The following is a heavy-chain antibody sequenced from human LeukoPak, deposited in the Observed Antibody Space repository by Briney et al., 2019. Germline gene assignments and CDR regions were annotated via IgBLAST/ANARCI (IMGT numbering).Heavy chain of an antibody. J-gene: IGHJ6*03. D-gene: IGHD4-11*01. CDR2: IYYGGST. CDR3: ARVRTTLYYYYYMDV. V-gene: IGHV4-59*01. Sequence: SSETLSLTCTVSGGSISSYYWSWIRQPPGKGLEWIGYIYYGGSTNYNPSLKSRVTISVDTSKNQFSLKLSSVTAADTAVYYCARVRTTLYYYYYMDVWGKGTTVTISS. CDR1: GGSISSYY.